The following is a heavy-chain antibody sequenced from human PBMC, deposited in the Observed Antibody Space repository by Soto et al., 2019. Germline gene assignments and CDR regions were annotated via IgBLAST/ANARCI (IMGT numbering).Heavy chain of an antibody. Sequence: QVQLVESGGGVVQPGRSLRLSCAASGFTFSNYGMHWGRQAPGKGLEWVAVISYHGSDKYYADSVKGRFTISRDNSKNTLYLQMDSLRAADTAVYYCAKDHLTKTGTTVGYWGQGTLVTVSS. CDR2: ISYHGSDK. V-gene: IGHV3-30*18. CDR1: GFTFSNYG. J-gene: IGHJ4*02. D-gene: IGHD4-17*01. CDR3: AKDHLTKTGTTVGY.